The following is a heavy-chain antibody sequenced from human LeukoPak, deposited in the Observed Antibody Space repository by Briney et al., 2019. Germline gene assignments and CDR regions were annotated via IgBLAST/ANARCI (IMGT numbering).Heavy chain of an antibody. Sequence: SETLSLTCTVSGGSISSYYWSWIRQPPGKGLEWIGYIYYTGSTNYNPSLKSRVTMSVDTSKNQFSLKLSSVTVADTAVYYCARVTTDYGDANYFDLWGRGTLVTVSS. V-gene: IGHV4-59*01. J-gene: IGHJ2*01. CDR1: GGSISSYY. D-gene: IGHD4-17*01. CDR2: IYYTGST. CDR3: ARVTTDYGDANYFDL.